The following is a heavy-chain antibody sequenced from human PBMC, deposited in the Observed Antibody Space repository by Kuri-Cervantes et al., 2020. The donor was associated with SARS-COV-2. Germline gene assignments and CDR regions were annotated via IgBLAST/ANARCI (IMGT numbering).Heavy chain of an antibody. CDR3: ARGRGPGDFWSGLNWFDP. Sequence: GESLKISCAASGFTVNSNYMSWVRQAPGKGLEWVSVIYSSGSTNYADSVKGRFTISRDNFKNTPYLQMSSLRAEDTAVYYCARGRGPGDFWSGLNWFDPWGQGTLVTVSS. CDR1: GFTVNSNY. V-gene: IGHV3-53*01. D-gene: IGHD3-3*01. J-gene: IGHJ5*02. CDR2: IYSSGST.